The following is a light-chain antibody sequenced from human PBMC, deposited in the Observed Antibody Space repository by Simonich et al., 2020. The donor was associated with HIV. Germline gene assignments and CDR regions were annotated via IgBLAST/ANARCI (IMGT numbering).Light chain of an antibody. Sequence: DIVMTQSPDSLAVSLGERATVNCKSSQSVLYSSNNKNYLAWYQQKPGQPPKLLIYWAATRESGVPDRFSGSGSGTEFTLTISSLQPQDFATYYCQQLNSYPFTFGPGTKVDIK. CDR3: QQLNSYPFT. CDR2: WAA. CDR1: QSVLYSSNNKNY. V-gene: IGKV4-1*01. J-gene: IGKJ3*01.